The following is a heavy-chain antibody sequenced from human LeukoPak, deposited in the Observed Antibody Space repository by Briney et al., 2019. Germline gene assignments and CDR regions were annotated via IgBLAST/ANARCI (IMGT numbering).Heavy chain of an antibody. Sequence: SETLSLTCAVYGGSFSGYYWRWIRQPPGKGLEWIGEINHSGSTSYNSSLKSRVTISVDTSKNQFSLKLSSVTAADTAVYYCARGYTGYYYYYGMDVWGQGTTVAVS. V-gene: IGHV4-34*01. CDR1: GGSFSGYY. CDR2: INHSGST. CDR3: ARGYTGYYYYYGMDV. J-gene: IGHJ6*02. D-gene: IGHD1-1*01.